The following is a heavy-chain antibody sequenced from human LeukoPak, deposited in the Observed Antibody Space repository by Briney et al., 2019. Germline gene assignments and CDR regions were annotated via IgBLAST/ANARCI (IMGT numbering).Heavy chain of an antibody. CDR3: ARDLEVFVVVVAATRGLGY. CDR1: GFTFSSYA. D-gene: IGHD2-15*01. J-gene: IGHJ4*02. CDR2: ISYDGSNK. Sequence: GGSLRLSCAASGFTFSSYAMHWVRQAPGKGLEWVAVISYDGSNKYYADSVKGRFTISRDNSKNTLCLQMNSLRAEDTAVYYCARDLEVFVVVVAATRGLGYWGQGTLVTVSS. V-gene: IGHV3-30-3*01.